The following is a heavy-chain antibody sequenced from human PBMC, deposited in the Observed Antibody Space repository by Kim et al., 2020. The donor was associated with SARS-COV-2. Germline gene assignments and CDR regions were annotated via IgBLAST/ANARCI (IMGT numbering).Heavy chain of an antibody. Sequence: GSSTIYAVSVKGRFTISRDNAKNTVYLQMNSLRAEDTAVYYCAGYQLLSWGQGTLVTVSS. J-gene: IGHJ5*02. CDR2: GSST. D-gene: IGHD2-2*01. V-gene: IGHV3-74*01. CDR3: AGYQLLS.